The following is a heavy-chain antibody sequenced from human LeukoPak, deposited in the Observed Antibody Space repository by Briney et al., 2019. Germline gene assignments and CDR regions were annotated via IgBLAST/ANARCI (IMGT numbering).Heavy chain of an antibody. CDR1: GGSISTDTNY. J-gene: IGHJ4*02. CDR3: ARQGPAPFFDC. Sequence: SETLSLTCTVSGGSISTDTNYWAWIRQPPGKGLEWIGSIFYSGITYYNRSLKSPVTMSVDTSQNQFSLKLSSVTAADTAVYYCARQGPAPFFDCWGQGSLLTVSS. V-gene: IGHV4-39*01. CDR2: IFYSGIT.